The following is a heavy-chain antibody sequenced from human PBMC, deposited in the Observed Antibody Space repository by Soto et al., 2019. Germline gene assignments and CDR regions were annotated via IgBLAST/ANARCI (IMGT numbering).Heavy chain of an antibody. CDR2: ISYDGSNK. CDR3: AKDGLVPYYDFWSGNYYYYGMDV. Sequence: GGSLRLSCAASGFTFSSYGMHWVRQAPGKGLEWVAVISYDGSNKYYADSVKGRFTISRDNSKNTLCLQMNSLRAEDTAVYYCAKDGLVPYYDFWSGNYYYYGMDVWGQGTTVTVSS. CDR1: GFTFSSYG. J-gene: IGHJ6*02. D-gene: IGHD3-3*01. V-gene: IGHV3-30*18.